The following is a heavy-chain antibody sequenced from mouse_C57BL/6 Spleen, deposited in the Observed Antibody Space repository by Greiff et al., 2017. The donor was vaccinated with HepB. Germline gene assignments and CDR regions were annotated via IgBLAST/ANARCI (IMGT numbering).Heavy chain of an antibody. CDR1: GYSITSGYY. Sequence: DVKLQESGPGLVKPSQSLSLTCSVTGYSITSGYYWNWIRQFPGNKLEWMGYISYDGSNNYNPSLKNRISITRDTSKNQFFLKLNSVTTEDTATYYCASEGIWGQGTTLTVSS. V-gene: IGHV3-6*01. J-gene: IGHJ2*01. CDR2: ISYDGSN. CDR3: ASEGI.